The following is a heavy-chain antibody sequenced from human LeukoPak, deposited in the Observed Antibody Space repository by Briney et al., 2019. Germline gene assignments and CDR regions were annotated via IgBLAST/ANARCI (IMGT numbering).Heavy chain of an antibody. V-gene: IGHV3-33*03. CDR1: GFTFRSYG. D-gene: IGHD1-26*01. J-gene: IGHJ2*01. CDR3: ARMSGSYHTFRLHWYFDL. CDR2: IWYNGGRK. Sequence: GGSLRLSCVASGFTFRSYGMYWVRQSPGKGLEWVAFIWYNGGRKYYPDSVKGRFTISRDNAKNSLYLQMNSLRAEDTAVYYCARMSGSYHTFRLHWYFDLWGRGTLVTVSS.